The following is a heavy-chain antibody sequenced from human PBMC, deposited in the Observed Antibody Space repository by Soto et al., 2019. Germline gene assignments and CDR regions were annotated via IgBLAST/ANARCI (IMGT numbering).Heavy chain of an antibody. Sequence: ASVKVSCKASGYTFTSYYMHWVRQAPGQGLEWMGIINPSGGSTSYAQKFQGRVTMTRDTSTSTAYMELRSLRSDDTAVYYCAKNDGYSNGYWVNWGQGTLVTVSS. D-gene: IGHD6-19*01. CDR3: AKNDGYSNGYWVN. J-gene: IGHJ4*02. CDR1: GYTFTSYY. CDR2: INPSGGST. V-gene: IGHV1-46*01.